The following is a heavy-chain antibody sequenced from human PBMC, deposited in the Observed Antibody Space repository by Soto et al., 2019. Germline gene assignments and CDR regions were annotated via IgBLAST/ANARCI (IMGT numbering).Heavy chain of an antibody. CDR1: GFTFSDYY. Sequence: GGSLRLSCAASGFTFSDYYMSWIRQAPGKGLEWVSYISSSSSYTNYADSVKGRFTISRDNAKNSLYLQMNSLRAEDTAVYYCARVMYDYVWGSYRAGYFDYWGQGTLVTVSS. CDR2: ISSSSSYT. CDR3: ARVMYDYVWGSYRAGYFDY. D-gene: IGHD3-16*02. V-gene: IGHV3-11*06. J-gene: IGHJ4*02.